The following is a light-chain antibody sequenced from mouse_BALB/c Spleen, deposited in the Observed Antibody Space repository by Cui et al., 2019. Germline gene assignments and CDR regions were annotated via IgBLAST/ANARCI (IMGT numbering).Light chain of an antibody. V-gene: IGKV2-112*01. Sequence: DIVMTQAELSIPVTSGESVSISCRSSKSLLYKDGNTYLNWFLQRPGQSPQLVIYLMDVRASGVCDRFGGSGSGTDFILEISREKAEDVCVYYCQQLVEYPHTFGAGTKLELK. CDR1: KSLLYKDGNTY. CDR2: LMD. J-gene: IGKJ5*01. CDR3: QQLVEYPHT.